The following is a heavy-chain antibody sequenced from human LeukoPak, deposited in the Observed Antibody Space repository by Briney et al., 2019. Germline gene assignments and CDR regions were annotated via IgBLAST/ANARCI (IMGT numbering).Heavy chain of an antibody. CDR1: GFTFSGSA. J-gene: IGHJ6*02. V-gene: IGHV3-73*01. D-gene: IGHD2-2*01. CDR2: IRSRANSYVT. CDR3: TRHSDTYCSRANCYVDNFYGLDV. Sequence: GGSLRLSCAASGFTFSGSAMHWVRQASGKRLEWVGRIRSRANSYVTAYAAAVTGRFIISRDDSSNTAYLQMNSLTTEYTAVYYCTRHSDTYCSRANCYVDNFYGLDVWGQGTRVTVSS.